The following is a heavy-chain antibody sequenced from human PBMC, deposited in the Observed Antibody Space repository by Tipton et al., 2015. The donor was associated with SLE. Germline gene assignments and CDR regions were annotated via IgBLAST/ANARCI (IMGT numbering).Heavy chain of an antibody. D-gene: IGHD7-27*01. CDR1: GGSISSGGYY. J-gene: IGHJ6*02. CDR2: IYYSGST. V-gene: IGHV4-31*03. CDR3: ARPTHQLGGYYYYYGMDV. Sequence: TLSLTCTVSGGSISSGGYYWSWIRQHPGKGLEWIGYIYYSGSTHYNPSLKSRVTISVDTSKNQFSLKLSSVTAADTAVYYCARPTHQLGGYYYYYGMDVWGQGTTVTVSS.